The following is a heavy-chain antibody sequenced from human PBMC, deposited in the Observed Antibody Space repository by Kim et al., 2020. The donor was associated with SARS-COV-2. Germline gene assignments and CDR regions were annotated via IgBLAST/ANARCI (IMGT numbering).Heavy chain of an antibody. J-gene: IGHJ4*02. V-gene: IGHV4-59*01. CDR3: AREGIAAAGFDY. Sequence: NYNPPLKSRVTISVDTSKNQFSLKLSSVTAADTAVYYCAREGIAAAGFDYWGQGTLVTVSS. D-gene: IGHD6-13*01.